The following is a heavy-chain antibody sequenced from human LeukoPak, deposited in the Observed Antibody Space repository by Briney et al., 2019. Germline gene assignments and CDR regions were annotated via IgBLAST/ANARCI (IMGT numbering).Heavy chain of an antibody. V-gene: IGHV4-59*08. J-gene: IGHJ6*03. D-gene: IGHD3-22*01. Sequence: PSETLSLTCTVSGDSISSYYWSWIRQPPGKGLEWIGYIYYSGSTNYNPSLKSRVTISVDTSKNQFSLKLSSVTAADTAVYYCATPSGYYPYYYYMDVWGKGTTVTISS. CDR1: GDSISSYY. CDR3: ATPSGYYPYYYYMDV. CDR2: IYYSGST.